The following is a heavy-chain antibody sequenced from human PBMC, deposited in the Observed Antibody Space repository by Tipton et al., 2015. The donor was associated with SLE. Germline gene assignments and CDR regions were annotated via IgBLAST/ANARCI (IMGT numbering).Heavy chain of an antibody. CDR1: GGSISSSGYY. J-gene: IGHJ4*02. CDR3: AAVSSALWDFGY. CDR2: IYHSGST. D-gene: IGHD6-19*01. V-gene: IGHV4-39*07. Sequence: LRLSCTVSGGSISSSGYYWGWIRQPPGKGLEWIGSIYHSGSTYYNPSLKSRVTISVDTSKNQFSLKLSSVTAADTAVYYCAAVSSALWDFGYWGQGTLVTVSS.